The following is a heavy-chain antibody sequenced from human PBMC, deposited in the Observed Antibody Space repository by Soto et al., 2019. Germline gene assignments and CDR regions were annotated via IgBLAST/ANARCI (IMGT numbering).Heavy chain of an antibody. D-gene: IGHD6-13*01. CDR1: GYTFTSYG. J-gene: IGHJ6*02. V-gene: IGHV1-18*01. CDR2: ISAYNGNT. Sequence: QVQLVQSGAEVKKPGASVKVSCKASGYTFTSYGISWVRQAPGQGLEWMGWISAYNGNTNYAQKLQGRLTMTTDSATSTADMELRSLRSDDTAVYYCARPYSAVFGYYSYGMDVWGQGTTVTVSS. CDR3: ARPYSAVFGYYSYGMDV.